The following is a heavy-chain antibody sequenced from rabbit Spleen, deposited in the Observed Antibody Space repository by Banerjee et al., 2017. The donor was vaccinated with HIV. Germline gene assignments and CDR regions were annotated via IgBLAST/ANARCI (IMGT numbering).Heavy chain of an antibody. CDR1: GFSFSDRDV. Sequence: QEQLVESRGGLVKPEGSLTLTCKASGFSFSDRDVMCWVRQAPGKGLEWIACINAATAKPVYATWAKGRFTISRTSSTTVTLRMTSLTAADRATYFCARDLLGVIGWNFYLWGQGTLVTVS. J-gene: IGHJ4*01. D-gene: IGHD1-1*01. CDR2: INAATAKP. V-gene: IGHV1S45*01. CDR3: ARDLLGVIGWNFYL.